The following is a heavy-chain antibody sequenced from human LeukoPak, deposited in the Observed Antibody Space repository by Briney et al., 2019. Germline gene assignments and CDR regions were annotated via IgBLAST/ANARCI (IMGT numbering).Heavy chain of an antibody. CDR1: GGAITAYY. Sequence: SETLSLTCTVSGGAITAYYWSWLRQPPGKGLEWIGYIYYSGITNYNPSLQSRDTMSVVTSKNHFYLKRSSVTAAHTAVYFCARRMSPGGCFGPWGQGTRVTVSS. D-gene: IGHD4-23*01. CDR3: ARRMSPGGCFGP. V-gene: IGHV4-59*08. CDR2: IYYSGIT. J-gene: IGHJ5*02.